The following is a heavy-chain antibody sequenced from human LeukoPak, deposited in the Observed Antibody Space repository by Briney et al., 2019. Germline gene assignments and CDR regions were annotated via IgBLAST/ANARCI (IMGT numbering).Heavy chain of an antibody. CDR2: IRQDGDGR. V-gene: IGHV3-30*03. CDR1: GFSFGSYV. D-gene: IGHD3-22*01. J-gene: IGHJ5*02. Sequence: GGSLRLSCAASGFSFGSYVMHWARQAPGEGLQWGAVIRQDGDGRFYGNSVKGRFTISRDNSRDRLYLQTDTLTIEDTATYYCATEDHTSGHAGALGFDPWGQGTLVTVS. CDR3: ATEDHTSGHAGALGFDP.